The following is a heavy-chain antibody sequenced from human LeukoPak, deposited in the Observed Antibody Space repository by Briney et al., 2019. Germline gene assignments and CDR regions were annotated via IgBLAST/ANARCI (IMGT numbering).Heavy chain of an antibody. CDR3: AREVQPVNDYDILTGYYFDY. Sequence: GGSXRLSCAASGFTFSSYSMNWVRQAPGKGLEWVSSISSSSSYIYYADSVKGRFTISRDNAKNSLYLQMNSLRAEDTAVYYCAREVQPVNDYDILTGYYFDYWGQGTLVTVSS. CDR2: ISSSSSYI. J-gene: IGHJ4*02. V-gene: IGHV3-21*01. CDR1: GFTFSSYS. D-gene: IGHD3-9*01.